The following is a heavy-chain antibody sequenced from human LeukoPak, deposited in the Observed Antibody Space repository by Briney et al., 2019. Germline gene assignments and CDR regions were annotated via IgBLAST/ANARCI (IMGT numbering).Heavy chain of an antibody. CDR3: ARVYYYDSSGYFDY. Sequence: PSETLSLTCTVSGGSISSGSYYWGWIRQPPGKGLEWIGNIYYSGSTYYNPSLKTRDTISLDTSKNQFSLRVNSVTAADTAVYYCARVYYYDSSGYFDYWGQGTLVTVSS. V-gene: IGHV4-39*07. D-gene: IGHD3-22*01. CDR1: GGSISSGSYY. J-gene: IGHJ4*02. CDR2: IYYSGST.